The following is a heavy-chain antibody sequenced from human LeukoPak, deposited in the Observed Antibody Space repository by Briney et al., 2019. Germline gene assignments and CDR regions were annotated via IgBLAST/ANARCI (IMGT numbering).Heavy chain of an antibody. J-gene: IGHJ6*02. V-gene: IGHV1-8*01. CDR2: MNPNSGNT. D-gene: IGHD5-18*01. CDR1: GYTFTSYD. Sequence: GASVKVSCKASGYTFTSYDINWVRQATGQGLEWMGWMNPNSGNTGYAQKFQGRVTMTRNTSISTAYMELSSLRSEDTAVYYCARGFGGYSYGRPNYYGMDVWGQGTTVTVSS. CDR3: ARGFGGYSYGRPNYYGMDV.